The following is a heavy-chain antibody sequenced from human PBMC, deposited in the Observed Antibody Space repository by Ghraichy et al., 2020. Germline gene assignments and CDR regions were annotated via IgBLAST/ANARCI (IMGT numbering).Heavy chain of an antibody. Sequence: GGSLRLSCAASGFTFSSYGMHWVRQAPGKGLEWVAVISYDGSNKYYADSVKGRFTISRDNTNNTLYLQMNSLRGEDTAVYHCAKDLEGYGDHEFGYWGQGTVATVSS. CDR2: ISYDGSNK. V-gene: IGHV3-30*18. J-gene: IGHJ4*02. CDR1: GFTFSSYG. CDR3: AKDLEGYGDHEFGY. D-gene: IGHD2-21*02.